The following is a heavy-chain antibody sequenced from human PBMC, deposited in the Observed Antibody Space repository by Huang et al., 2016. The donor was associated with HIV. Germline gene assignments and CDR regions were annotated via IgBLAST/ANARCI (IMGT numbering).Heavy chain of an antibody. V-gene: IGHV4-39*01. D-gene: IGHD3-22*01. J-gene: IGHJ3*02. CDR2: IYYSGST. CDR1: GGSITSSSYY. Sequence: QLQLQGSGPGLVKPSETLSLTCTVSGGSITSSSYYCVWIRQPPGKGLEGVGSIYYSGSTDYNPSLKSRVTVSVDTSKNQFSLKLSSVTAADTAVYYCARHFSYYDSSGYTPWDAFDIWGQGTMVTVSS. CDR3: ARHFSYYDSSGYTPWDAFDI.